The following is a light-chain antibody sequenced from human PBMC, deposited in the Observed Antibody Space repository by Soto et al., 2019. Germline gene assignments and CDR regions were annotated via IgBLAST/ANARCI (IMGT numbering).Light chain of an antibody. CDR2: DAS. CDR1: QSVRSF. J-gene: IGKJ4*01. CDR3: QQRSSWPPALS. Sequence: EIVLTQSPATLSLSPGERATLSCRASQSVRSFLAWYQHKPGQAPRLLIYDASNRATGVPGRFSGSGSGTDFTLTISSLEPEDFAVYYCQQRSSWPPALSFGGGTKVE. V-gene: IGKV3-11*01.